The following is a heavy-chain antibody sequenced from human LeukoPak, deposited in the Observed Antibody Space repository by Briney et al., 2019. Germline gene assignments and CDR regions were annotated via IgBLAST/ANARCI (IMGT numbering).Heavy chain of an antibody. V-gene: IGHV5-51*01. Sequence: GESLNISCKGSGYSFTSYWIGWVRQMPGKGLEWMGIIYPGDSDTRYSPSFQGQVTISADKSISTAYLQWSSLKASDTAMYYCARRPLCSTSSCYDFDYWGQGTLVTVSS. CDR3: ARRPLCSTSSCYDFDY. J-gene: IGHJ4*02. D-gene: IGHD2-2*01. CDR1: GYSFTSYW. CDR2: IYPGDSDT.